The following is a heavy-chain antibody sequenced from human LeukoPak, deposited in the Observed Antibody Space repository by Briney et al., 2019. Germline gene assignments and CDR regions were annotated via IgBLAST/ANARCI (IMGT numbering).Heavy chain of an antibody. CDR3: AKGGPQQWLVAY. D-gene: IGHD6-19*01. V-gene: IGHV3-30*18. Sequence: PGGSLRLSCAASGFTFSLYGMHWVRQAPGQGLEWVALISYDGSDKYYTDSVKGRFTISRDDSKNTLYLQMNSLRVEDTAVYYCAKGGPQQWLVAYWGQGTLVTVS. CDR1: GFTFSLYG. J-gene: IGHJ4*02. CDR2: ISYDGSDK.